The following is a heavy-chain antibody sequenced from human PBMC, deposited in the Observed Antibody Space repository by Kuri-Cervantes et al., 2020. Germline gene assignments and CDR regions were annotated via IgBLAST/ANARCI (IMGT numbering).Heavy chain of an antibody. J-gene: IGHJ6*02. CDR2: IGAGGDT. V-gene: IGHV3-13*01. CDR1: GFTFGNSD. D-gene: IGHD2-15*01. Sequence: GESLKISCAASGFTFGNSDMHWVRQATGKGLEWVSAIGAGGDTYYPGSVKGRFTISRDNSKNTLYLQMNSLRAEDTAVYYCARPKYCSGGSCLLKPSPYYYYGMDVWGQGTTVTVSS. CDR3: ARPKYCSGGSCLLKPSPYYYYGMDV.